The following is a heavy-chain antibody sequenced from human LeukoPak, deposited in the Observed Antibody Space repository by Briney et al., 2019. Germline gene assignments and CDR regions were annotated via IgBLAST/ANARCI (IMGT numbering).Heavy chain of an antibody. Sequence: ASVKVSCKASGYTFTSYTMHWVRQAPGQRLEWMAWINAGNGNTKYSQDFQGRVTITRDTSASTAYMELSSLTFEDMTVYYCARAISGWDAFDIWGQGTMVTVSS. D-gene: IGHD6-19*01. V-gene: IGHV1-3*03. CDR2: INAGNGNT. CDR1: GYTFTSYT. CDR3: ARAISGWDAFDI. J-gene: IGHJ3*02.